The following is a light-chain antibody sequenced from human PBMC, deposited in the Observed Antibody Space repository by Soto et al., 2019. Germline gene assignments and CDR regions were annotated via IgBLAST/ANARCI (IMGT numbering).Light chain of an antibody. J-gene: IGLJ1*01. Sequence: QSVLTQPPSASGSPGQSVAISCTGTSSDVGGYNYVSWYQQHPGKAPKLMIYEVNNRPSGVPDRFSGSKSGNTASLTVSGLQAEDDAYYSCSSYAGSSKVFGTGTKVTVL. CDR2: EVN. CDR1: SSDVGGYNY. CDR3: SSYAGSSKV. V-gene: IGLV2-8*01.